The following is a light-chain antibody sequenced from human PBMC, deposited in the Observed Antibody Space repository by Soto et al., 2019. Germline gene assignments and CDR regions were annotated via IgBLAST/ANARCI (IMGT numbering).Light chain of an antibody. Sequence: EIVLTQSPGTLSLSPGERATLSCRASQSVSSSYVAWYQQRPGQAPRLLIYGASSRASGIPDRFSGSGSGTDFTITISGLEPEDFAVYYCQQYGSSPRTFGGGTKVEIK. V-gene: IGKV3-20*01. J-gene: IGKJ4*01. CDR3: QQYGSSPRT. CDR2: GAS. CDR1: QSVSSSY.